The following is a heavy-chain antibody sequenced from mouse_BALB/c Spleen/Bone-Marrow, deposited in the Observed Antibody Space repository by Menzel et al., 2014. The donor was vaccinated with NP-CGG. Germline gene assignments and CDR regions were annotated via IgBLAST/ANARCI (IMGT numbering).Heavy chain of an antibody. V-gene: IGHV5-9-3*01. D-gene: IGHD2-4*01. CDR3: ARHGITRLLDY. CDR2: ISSGGSYT. J-gene: IGHJ2*01. Sequence: EVQGVESGGGLVKPGGSLKLSCAASGFTFSSYAMSWVRQTPEKRLEWVATISSGGSYTYYPDSVKGRFTISRDNAKNTLYLQMSSLWSEDTAMYYCARHGITRLLDYWGQGTTLTVSS. CDR1: GFTFSSYA.